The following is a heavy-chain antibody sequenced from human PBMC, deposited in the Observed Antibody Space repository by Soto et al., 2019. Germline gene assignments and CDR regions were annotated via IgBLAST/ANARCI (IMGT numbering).Heavy chain of an antibody. CDR2: TSYDGTNE. D-gene: IGHD1-26*01. J-gene: IGHJ4*02. Sequence: GSLRVCSAASGFNLWSNGMDWVRQAPGKGLEWVAITSYDGTNEYYADSVKGRFTISRDNSKKTLYLQMNSLRAEDTAVYYCAKDDKGGPFDYWGQGTLVTVSS. CDR3: AKDDKGGPFDY. V-gene: IGHV3-30*18. CDR1: GFNLWSNG.